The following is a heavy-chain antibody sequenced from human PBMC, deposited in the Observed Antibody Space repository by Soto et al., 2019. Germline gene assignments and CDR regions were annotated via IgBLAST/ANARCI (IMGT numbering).Heavy chain of an antibody. V-gene: IGHV4-4*02. Sequence: SETLSLTCAVSGGSISSSNWWSWVRQPPGKGLEWIGEIYHSGSTNYNPSLKSRVTISVDKSKKQFSLKLSSVTAADTAVYYCAFSRGSYGMKPPYWGRGSLVTVSA. CDR1: GGSISSSNW. D-gene: IGHD5-18*01. J-gene: IGHJ1*01. CDR2: IYHSGST. CDR3: AFSRGSYGMKPPY.